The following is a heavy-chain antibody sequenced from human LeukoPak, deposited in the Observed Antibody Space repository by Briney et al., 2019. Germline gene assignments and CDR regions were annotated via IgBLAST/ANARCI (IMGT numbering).Heavy chain of an antibody. CDR1: GSSISSYY. CDR3: AREEVGYVVVPAAKGYYYYYMDV. J-gene: IGHJ6*03. V-gene: IGHV4-4*07. D-gene: IGHD2-2*01. CDR2: IYNSGST. Sequence: SETLSLTCTVSGSSISSYYWSWIRQPAGKGLEWIGRIYNSGSTNYNPSLKSRVTMSVDTSKNQFSLELSSVTAADTAVYYCAREEVGYVVVPAAKGYYYYYMDVWGKGTTVTVSS.